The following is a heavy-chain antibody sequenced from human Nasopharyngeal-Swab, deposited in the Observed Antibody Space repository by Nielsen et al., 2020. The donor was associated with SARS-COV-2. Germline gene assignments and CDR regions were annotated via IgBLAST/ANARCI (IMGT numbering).Heavy chain of an antibody. D-gene: IGHD3-22*01. V-gene: IGHV4-31*02. CDR3: ARATMIVVVIGAFDI. CDR2: IYYSGST. Sequence: RQAPGKGLEWIGYIYYSGSTYYNPSLKSRVTISADTSKNQFSLKLSSVTAADTAVYYCARATMIVVVIGAFDIWGQGTMVTVSS. J-gene: IGHJ3*02.